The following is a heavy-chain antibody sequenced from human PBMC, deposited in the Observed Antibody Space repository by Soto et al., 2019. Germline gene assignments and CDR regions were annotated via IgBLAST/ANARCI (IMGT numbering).Heavy chain of an antibody. CDR3: ARGQRFSDWFDP. V-gene: IGHV4-4*07. D-gene: IGHD3-3*01. Sequence: QVQLQESGPGLVKPSETLSLTCTFSGGDISTYYWTWIRQPAGKGLEWIGRIYSSGSTKYNPSLKSRVTMSLDTSKNQSSLGLSSVTAADTAVYCCARGQRFSDWFDPWGQGTLVTVSS. CDR1: GGDISTYY. J-gene: IGHJ5*02. CDR2: IYSSGST.